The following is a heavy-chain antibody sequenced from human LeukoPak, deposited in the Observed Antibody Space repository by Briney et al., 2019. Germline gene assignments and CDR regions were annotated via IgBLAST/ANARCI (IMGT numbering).Heavy chain of an antibody. D-gene: IGHD2-21*01. CDR2: IKQDGSEK. CDR3: ARGVNWWYFDL. Sequence: ETLSLTCTVSGGSISSSSYYWGWIRQPPGKGLEWVANIKQDGSEKYYVDSVKGRFTISRDNAKNSLYLQMNSLRAEDTAVYYCARGVNWWYFDLWGRGTLVTVSS. CDR1: GGSISSSSYY. V-gene: IGHV3-7*01. J-gene: IGHJ2*01.